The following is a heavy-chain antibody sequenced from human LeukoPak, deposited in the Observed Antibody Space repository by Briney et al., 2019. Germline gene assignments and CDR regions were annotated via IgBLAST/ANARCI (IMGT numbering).Heavy chain of an antibody. V-gene: IGHV3-7*01. Sequence: GGSLRLSSAASGFTFSSYWMSWVRQAPGKGLEWVANIKQDGSEKYYVDSVKGRFTISRDNAKNSLYLQMNSLRAEDTAVYYCARMDWGAPFDYWGQGTLVTVSS. CDR3: ARMDWGAPFDY. J-gene: IGHJ4*02. CDR2: IKQDGSEK. D-gene: IGHD3/OR15-3a*01. CDR1: GFTFSSYW.